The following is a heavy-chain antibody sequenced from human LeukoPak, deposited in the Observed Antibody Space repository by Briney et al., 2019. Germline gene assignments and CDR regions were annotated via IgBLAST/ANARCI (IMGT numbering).Heavy chain of an antibody. J-gene: IGHJ1*01. V-gene: IGHV1-2*02. Sequence: ASVKVSCKASGYTFSGFYLHWVRQAPGQGIEWMGWINPNSGGTNSAQKFQGRVTMTRDTSIITAYMELSRLRSDDTAVYFCARVYYDSSDYEYFQHWGQGTLVTVSS. CDR2: INPNSGGT. CDR1: GYTFSGFY. CDR3: ARVYYDSSDYEYFQH. D-gene: IGHD3-22*01.